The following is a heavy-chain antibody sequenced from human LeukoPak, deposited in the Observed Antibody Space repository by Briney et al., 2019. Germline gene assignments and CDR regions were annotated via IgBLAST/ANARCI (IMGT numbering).Heavy chain of an antibody. CDR3: AGRLYGFDP. J-gene: IGHJ5*02. D-gene: IGHD3-16*02. CDR2: INHSGST. V-gene: IGHV4-34*01. CDR1: GGSFSGYY. Sequence: SETLSLTCAVYGGSFSGYYWSWIRQPSGKGLEWIGEINHSGSTNYNPSLKSRVTISVDTSKNQFSLKLSSVTAADTAVYYCAGRLYGFDPWGQGNLVTVSS.